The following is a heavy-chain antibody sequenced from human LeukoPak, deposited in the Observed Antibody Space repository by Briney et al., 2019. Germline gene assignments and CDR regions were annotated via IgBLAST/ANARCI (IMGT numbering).Heavy chain of an antibody. V-gene: IGHV3-11*03. CDR3: ARRILSTSWTDSFDI. CDR2: ISSSGHYT. D-gene: IGHD2-2*01. J-gene: IGHJ3*02. Sequence: GGSLRLPCAASGFTFSDYYISWVRQAPGKGLDWVSYISSSGHYTHYADSVKGRFTISRDNAKNSLYLQMSSPRAEDTGVYYCARRILSTSWTDSFDIWGQGTMVTVSS. CDR1: GFTFSDYY.